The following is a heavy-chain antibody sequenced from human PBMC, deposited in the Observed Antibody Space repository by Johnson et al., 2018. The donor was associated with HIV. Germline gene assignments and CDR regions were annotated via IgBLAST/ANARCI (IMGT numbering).Heavy chain of an antibody. Sequence: QVQLVESGGGVVQPGRSLRLSCAASGFTFSSYGMHWVRQAPGKGLEWVAVIWYDGSNKYYADSVKGRFTISRDNSKNTLYLQMNSLRAEDTAVYYCARGHYYDTGHDAFDIWGQGTMVTVSS. V-gene: IGHV3-33*01. J-gene: IGHJ3*02. CDR1: GFTFSSYG. D-gene: IGHD3-22*01. CDR3: ARGHYYDTGHDAFDI. CDR2: IWYDGSNK.